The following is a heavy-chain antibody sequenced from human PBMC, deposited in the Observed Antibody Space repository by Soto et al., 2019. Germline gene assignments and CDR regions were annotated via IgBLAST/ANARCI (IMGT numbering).Heavy chain of an antibody. D-gene: IGHD1-1*01. J-gene: IGHJ6*03. CDR2: ISPYTANT. V-gene: IGHV1-18*01. CDR1: GYTFISYG. Sequence: GASVKVSCKASGYTFISYGISWVRQAPGQGLEWMGWISPYTANTNYAQKFQGRVTMTTDTSTSTAYMELRSLRSDDTAVYYCARVRGSWNDGTHYYYYYLDVWGKGTTVTLSS. CDR3: ARVRGSWNDGTHYYYYYLDV.